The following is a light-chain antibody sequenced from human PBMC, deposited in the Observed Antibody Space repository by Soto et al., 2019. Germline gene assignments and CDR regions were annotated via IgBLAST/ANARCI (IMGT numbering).Light chain of an antibody. CDR1: QSISFY. V-gene: IGKV1-39*01. Sequence: DIQMTQSPSSLSASVGDRVTITCRASQSISFYLNWYQQKPGKAPKVLIYGASSLQSGVPSRFSGSGSGTHFTLTISSLQPEDFATYYCQQSYSSPRTFGQGTKVDIK. J-gene: IGKJ1*01. CDR2: GAS. CDR3: QQSYSSPRT.